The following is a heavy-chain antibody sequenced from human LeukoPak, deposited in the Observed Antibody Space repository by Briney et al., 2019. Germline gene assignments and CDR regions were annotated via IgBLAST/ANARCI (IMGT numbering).Heavy chain of an antibody. CDR3: ARDDYYDVGGYADDGFDI. J-gene: IGHJ3*02. D-gene: IGHD3-22*01. Sequence: GGSLRLSCAASDFAFSSYCMNWLRQPPGKGLEWVSSITSSGSHIHYADSVKGRFTVSRANAKNTLYLQMNSLRTEDTAVYYCARDDYYDVGGYADDGFDIWGQGTMVTVSS. CDR2: ITSSGSHI. CDR1: DFAFSSYC. V-gene: IGHV3-21*06.